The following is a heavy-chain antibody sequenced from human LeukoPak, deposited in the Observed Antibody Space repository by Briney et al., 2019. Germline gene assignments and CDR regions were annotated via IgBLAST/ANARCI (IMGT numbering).Heavy chain of an antibody. Sequence: GRSLRLSCAASGFTFSSYGMHWVRQAPGKGLEWVAVISYDGSNTYYADSVKGRFTISRDNSKNTLYLQMNSLRAEDTAVYYCAREWELSILDYWGQGTLVTVSS. CDR1: GFTFSSYG. J-gene: IGHJ4*02. D-gene: IGHD1-26*01. CDR3: AREWELSILDY. CDR2: ISYDGSNT. V-gene: IGHV3-30*03.